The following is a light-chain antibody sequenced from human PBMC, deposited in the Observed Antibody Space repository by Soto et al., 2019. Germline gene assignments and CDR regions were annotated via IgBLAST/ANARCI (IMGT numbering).Light chain of an antibody. J-gene: IGKJ2*01. Sequence: DVQMTQSPSAMSASVGDRVTITCRASQDISRFVAWFQQKPGKAPERLIYETSNLQPGVPSRFSGSGSGTEFTLAISGLQPEDYATYYCLQHNSYPYTFGQVTKLEIK. CDR3: LQHNSYPYT. CDR1: QDISRF. CDR2: ETS. V-gene: IGKV1-17*03.